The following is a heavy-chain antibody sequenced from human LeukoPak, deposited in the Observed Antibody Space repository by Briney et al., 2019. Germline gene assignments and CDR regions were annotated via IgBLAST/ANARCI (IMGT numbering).Heavy chain of an antibody. CDR3: ARDRGGSYSAIDY. Sequence: GGTLRLSCAASGFTFSSYSMNWVRQAPGKGLEWVSFISSSSSTIYYADSVKGRFTISRDNDKNSLYLQMNSLRAEDTAVYYCARDRGGSYSAIDYWGQGTLVTVSS. CDR1: GFTFSSYS. CDR2: ISSSSSTI. D-gene: IGHD1-26*01. J-gene: IGHJ4*02. V-gene: IGHV3-48*04.